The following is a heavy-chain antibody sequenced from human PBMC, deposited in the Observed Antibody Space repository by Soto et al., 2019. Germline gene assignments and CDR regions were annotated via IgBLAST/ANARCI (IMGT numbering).Heavy chain of an antibody. CDR1: GFSISRSA. CDR3: ARDLQAGTDNVNWFAP. Sequence: QVQLVESGGGVVQPGRSLRLSCAASGFSISRSAMHWVRQAPGKGLEWVAVIAYDGSSRWYADSAKGRFTISRDNSKNPVYLQMSSLRGEDTAVSYCARDLQAGTDNVNWFAPWGQGTLVTVSS. CDR2: IAYDGSSR. J-gene: IGHJ5*02. D-gene: IGHD1-1*01. V-gene: IGHV3-30*04.